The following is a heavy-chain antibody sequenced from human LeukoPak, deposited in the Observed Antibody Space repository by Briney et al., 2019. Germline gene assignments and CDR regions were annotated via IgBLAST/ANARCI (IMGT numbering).Heavy chain of an antibody. D-gene: IGHD1-26*01. CDR1: GYTFTGYY. V-gene: IGHV1-2*04. CDR3: ARDRGSYRGNYYGMDV. Sequence: ASVKVSCRASGYTFTGYYMHWVRQAPGQGLEWMGWINPNSGGKNYAQKFQGWVTMTRDTSISTACMELSRLRSDDTAVYYCARDRGSYRGNYYGMDVWGQGTTVTVSS. CDR2: INPNSGGK. J-gene: IGHJ6*02.